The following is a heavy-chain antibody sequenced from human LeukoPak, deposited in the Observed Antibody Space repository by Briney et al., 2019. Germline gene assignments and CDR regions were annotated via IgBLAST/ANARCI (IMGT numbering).Heavy chain of an antibody. J-gene: IGHJ4*02. CDR2: IRSKAYGGTT. V-gene: IGHV3-49*03. Sequence: GGSLRLSCTASGFTFGDYAMSWFRQAPGKGLEWVGFIRSKAYGGTTEYAASVKGRFTISRDDSKSIAYLQMNSLKTEDTAVYYCTSLRFRSSLHPAAPLYWGQGTLVTVSS. CDR1: GFTFGDYA. CDR3: TSLRFRSSLHPAAPLY. D-gene: IGHD2-2*01.